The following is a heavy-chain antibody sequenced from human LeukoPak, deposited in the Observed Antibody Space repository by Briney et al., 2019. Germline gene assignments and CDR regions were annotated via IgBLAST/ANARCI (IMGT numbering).Heavy chain of an antibody. J-gene: IGHJ5*02. CDR2: IYYSGST. D-gene: IGHD6-19*01. CDR1: GGSISSSSYY. V-gene: IGHV4-39*02. CDR3: AASNAGYSSGWYTNLFDP. Sequence: SETLSLTCTVSGGSISSSSYYWGWIRQPPGKGLEWIGSIYYSGSTYYNPSLKSRVTISVDTSNNHFSLKLSSVTAADTAVYYCAASNAGYSSGWYTNLFDPWGQGTLVTVSS.